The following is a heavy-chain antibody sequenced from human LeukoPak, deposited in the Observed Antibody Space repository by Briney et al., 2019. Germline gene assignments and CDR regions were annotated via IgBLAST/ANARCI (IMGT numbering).Heavy chain of an antibody. V-gene: IGHV3-48*01. Sequence: PGGSLRLSCAASGFTFSTYSMNWVRQAPGKGLEWVSYISGSSGTIYYADSVKGRFTISRDNAKNPLYLQMNSLRAEDTAVYYCARRSEFGVLYYMDVWGKGTTVTVS. CDR3: ARRSEFGVLYYMDV. J-gene: IGHJ6*03. CDR1: GFTFSTYS. D-gene: IGHD3-16*01. CDR2: ISGSSGTI.